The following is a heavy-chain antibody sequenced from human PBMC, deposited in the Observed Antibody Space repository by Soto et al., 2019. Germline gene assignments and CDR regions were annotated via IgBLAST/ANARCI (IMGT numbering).Heavy chain of an antibody. Sequence: GGSLRLSCAASGFTFSNYGIHWVRQAPGKGLEWVAVIWYDGSNKYYEDSVKGRFTISRDNSKNTLYLQMNSLRAEDTAVYFCARDRSWLQGSGNFLRFFDYWGQGTLVTVSS. CDR1: GFTFSNYG. CDR2: IWYDGSNK. V-gene: IGHV3-33*01. D-gene: IGHD3-10*01. CDR3: ARDRSWLQGSGNFLRFFDY. J-gene: IGHJ4*02.